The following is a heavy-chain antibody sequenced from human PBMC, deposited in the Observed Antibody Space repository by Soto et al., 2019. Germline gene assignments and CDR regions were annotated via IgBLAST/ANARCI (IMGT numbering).Heavy chain of an antibody. V-gene: IGHV3-15*01. Sequence: PGGSLRLSCAASGFTFSNAWMSWVRQAPGKGLEWVDRIKSKTDGGTTDYAAPVKGRFTISRDDSKNTLYLQMNSLKTEDTAVYYCTTDTSYYYYGMDVWGQGTTVTVSS. CDR2: IKSKTDGGTT. CDR1: GFTFSNAW. CDR3: TTDTSYYYYGMDV. J-gene: IGHJ6*02.